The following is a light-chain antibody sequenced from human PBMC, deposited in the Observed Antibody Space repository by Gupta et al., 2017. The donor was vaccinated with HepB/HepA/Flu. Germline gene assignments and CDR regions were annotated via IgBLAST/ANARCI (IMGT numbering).Light chain of an antibody. CDR2: DVS. CDR3: CSYADSYTTNWV. CDR1: SSDVGGYNY. J-gene: IGLJ3*02. V-gene: IGLV2-11*01. Sequence: QSALTQPRSVSGSPGQSVTISCTGTSSDVGGYNYVSWYQQHPGKAPKLMIYDVSKRPSGVPDRFSGSTSGNTASLTISGLQAEDEADYYCCSYADSYTTNWVFGGGTKLTVL.